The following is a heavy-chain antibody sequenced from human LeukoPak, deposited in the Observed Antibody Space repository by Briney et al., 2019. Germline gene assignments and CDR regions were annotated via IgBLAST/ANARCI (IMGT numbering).Heavy chain of an antibody. CDR2: INHSGST. CDR1: GGSFSGYY. CDR3: ARAIYSYGQRFDY. V-gene: IGHV4-34*01. J-gene: IGHJ4*02. D-gene: IGHD5-18*01. Sequence: PSETLSLTCAVYGGSFSGYYWSWIRQPPGKGLEWIGEINHSGSTNYNPSLKSRVTISVDTSKNQFSLKLSSVTAADTAVYYCARAIYSYGQRFDYWGQGTLVTVSS.